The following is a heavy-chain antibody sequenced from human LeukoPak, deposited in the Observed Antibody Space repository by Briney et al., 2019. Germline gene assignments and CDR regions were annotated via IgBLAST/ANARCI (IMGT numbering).Heavy chain of an antibody. CDR1: GYTFTSYY. Sequence: ASVKVSCKASGYTFTSYYMHWVRQAPGQGLEWMGIINPSGGSTSYAQKFQGRVTMTRDMSTSTVYMELSSLRSEDTAVYYRALRRGGFGVVFDYWGQGTLVTVSS. CDR2: INPSGGST. V-gene: IGHV1-46*01. J-gene: IGHJ4*02. D-gene: IGHD3-10*01. CDR3: ALRRGGFGVVFDY.